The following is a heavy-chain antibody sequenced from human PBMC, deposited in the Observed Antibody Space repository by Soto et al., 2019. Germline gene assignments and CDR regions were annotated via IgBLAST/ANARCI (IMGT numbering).Heavy chain of an antibody. J-gene: IGHJ6*02. CDR2: IYSGGST. Sequence: GGSLRLSCAASGFTVSSNYMSWVRQAPGKGLEWVSVIYSGGSTYYADSVKGRFTISRDNSKNTLYLQMNSLRAEDTAVYYCARDNEILFDGMDVWGQGTTVTVSS. V-gene: IGHV3-53*01. D-gene: IGHD1-26*01. CDR1: GFTVSSNY. CDR3: ARDNEILFDGMDV.